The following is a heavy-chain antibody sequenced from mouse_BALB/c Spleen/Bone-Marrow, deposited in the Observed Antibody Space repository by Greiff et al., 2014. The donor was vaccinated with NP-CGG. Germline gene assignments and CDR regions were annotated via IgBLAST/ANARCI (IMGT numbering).Heavy chain of an antibody. V-gene: IGHV1-69*02. CDR3: ARALGDGYYYAMDY. CDR2: IDPSDSET. J-gene: IGHJ4*01. Sequence: QVQLQQSGAELVKPGAPVKLSCKASGYTFTSYWMNWVKQRPGRGLEWIGRIDPSDSETHYNQKFKDKATLTVDKSSSTAYIQLSSLTSEDSAVYYCARALGDGYYYAMDYWGQGTSVTVS. D-gene: IGHD2-3*01. CDR1: GYTFTSYW.